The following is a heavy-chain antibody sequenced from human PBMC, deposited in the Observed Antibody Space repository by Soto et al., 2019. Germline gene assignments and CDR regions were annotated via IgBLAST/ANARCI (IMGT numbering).Heavy chain of an antibody. V-gene: IGHV1-18*01. CDR3: ARAATTTEKYYYYMDV. J-gene: IGHJ6*03. CDR2: ISASNGDS. Sequence: QVQLVQSGAEVKKPGASVRVSCKTSGYTFSDYVISWVRQAPGQGLEWVGWISASNGDSNFAQKVQGRVTLTTDTSTSTAYMEMRGLRFDDTAVYFCARAATTTEKYYYYMDVGGKGTTVTVSS. CDR1: GYTFSDYV. D-gene: IGHD1-26*01.